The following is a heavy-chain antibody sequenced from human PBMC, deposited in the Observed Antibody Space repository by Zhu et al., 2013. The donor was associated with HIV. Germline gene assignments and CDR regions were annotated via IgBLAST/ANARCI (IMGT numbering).Heavy chain of an antibody. CDR1: GYTFTSYG. CDR3: ARDSPVGRGWLQFRPTRNGMDV. CDR2: ISAYNGNT. J-gene: IGHJ6*02. Sequence: QVQLVQSGAEVKKPGASVKVSCKTSGYTFTSYGISWVRQAPGQGLEWMGWISAYNGNTNYTQNVQGRVSMTTDTSTSTAYMELRSLRSDDTAVYYCARDSPVGRGWLQFRPTRNGMDVWGQGTTVTVSS. V-gene: IGHV1-18*01. D-gene: IGHD5-12*01.